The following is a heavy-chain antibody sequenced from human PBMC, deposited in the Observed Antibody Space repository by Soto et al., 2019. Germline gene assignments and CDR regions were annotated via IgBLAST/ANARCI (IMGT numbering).Heavy chain of an antibody. CDR3: ASMPREYSGYDLGY. CDR2: ISSSSSYI. V-gene: IGHV3-21*01. J-gene: IGHJ4*02. CDR1: GFTFSSYS. Sequence: EVQLVESGGGLVKPGGSLRLSCAASGFTFSSYSMNWVRQAPGKGLEWVSSISSSSSYIYYADSVKGRFTISRDNAKNSLYLQMNSLRAEDTAVYYCASMPREYSGYDLGYWGQGTLVTFSS. D-gene: IGHD5-12*01.